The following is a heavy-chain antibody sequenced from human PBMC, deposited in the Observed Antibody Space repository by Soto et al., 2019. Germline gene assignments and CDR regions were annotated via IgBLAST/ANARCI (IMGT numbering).Heavy chain of an antibody. D-gene: IGHD3-10*01. CDR3: ARDLRFRGFYGMDV. Sequence: SETLSLTCTVSGGFMSSYYWSWSQQPPGKGLEWMGYIYYSGTTTNYNPSLKSRVTLSVDTSKNQFSLKLSSVTAADTAVYYCARDLRFRGFYGMDVWGQGTTVTVSS. CDR1: GGFMSSYY. J-gene: IGHJ6*02. CDR2: IYYSGTTT. V-gene: IGHV4-59*12.